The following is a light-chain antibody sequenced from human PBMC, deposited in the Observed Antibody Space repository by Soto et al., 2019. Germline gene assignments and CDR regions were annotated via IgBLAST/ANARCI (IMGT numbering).Light chain of an antibody. CDR2: LNSDGSH. Sequence: QPVLTQSPSASASLGASVKLTCTLSSGHSSYAIAWHQQRPEKGPRYLMKLNSDGSHSKGDGIPDRFSGSSSGAERYLTISSLQSEDEADYYCQTWVTGIQVFGGGTKLIVL. CDR1: SGHSSYA. J-gene: IGLJ2*01. V-gene: IGLV4-69*01. CDR3: QTWVTGIQV.